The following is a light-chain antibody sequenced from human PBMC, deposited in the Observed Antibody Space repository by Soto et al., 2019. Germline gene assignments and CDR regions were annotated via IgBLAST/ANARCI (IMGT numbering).Light chain of an antibody. CDR2: DTS. J-gene: IGKJ4*01. CDR3: QYCVSSPLAVT. V-gene: IGKV3-20*01. CDR1: QSVSSSY. Sequence: EIVLTQSPGTLSLSPGERATLSCRASQSVSSSYLAWYQQKPGQAPRLLFYDTSNRATGIPERFSGSGSGTDFSLTISRLEPEDFAVYYCQYCVSSPLAVTFGGGTKVEIK.